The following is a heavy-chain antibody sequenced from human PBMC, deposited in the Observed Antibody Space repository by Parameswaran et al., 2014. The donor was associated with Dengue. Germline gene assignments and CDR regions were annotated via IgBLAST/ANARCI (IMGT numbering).Heavy chain of an antibody. V-gene: IGHV2-26*01. D-gene: IGHD2-2*01. CDR3: ARIEGFCVGTRCSNYRWFDP. J-gene: IGHJ5*02. CDR1: G. Sequence: GARWIRQPPGKALEWLAHIFPDDEKSYSTSLRSRLTISKDASTSQVVLTMTNMDPVDTATYYCARIEGFCVGTRCSNYRWFDPWSQGTLVTVSS. CDR2: IFPDDEK.